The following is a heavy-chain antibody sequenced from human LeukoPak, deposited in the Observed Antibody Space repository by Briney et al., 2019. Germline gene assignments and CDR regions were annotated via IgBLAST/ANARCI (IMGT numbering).Heavy chain of an antibody. V-gene: IGHV4-59*08. J-gene: IGHJ3*01. CDR2: IYYSGST. CDR1: GGSISSYY. Sequence: PSETLSLTCTVSGGSISSYYWSWIRQPPGKGLEWIGYIYYSGSTNYNPSLKSRVTISVDTSKNRFSLRLTSLTAADTAVYFCAGGGWSFDAFDFWGQGTMVTVSS. CDR3: AGGGWSFDAFDF. D-gene: IGHD6-19*01.